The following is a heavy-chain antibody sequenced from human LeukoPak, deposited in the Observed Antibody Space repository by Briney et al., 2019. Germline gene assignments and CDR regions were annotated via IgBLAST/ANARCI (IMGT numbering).Heavy chain of an antibody. D-gene: IGHD2-8*01. V-gene: IGHV3-33*06. Sequence: GGSLRLSCAASGFTFSSYGMHWARQAPGKGLEGAAVIWDDGSNKYYAESVKGRFTIFRDNSKNTLYLQMNSLRAEDTAVYYCANSKIGLMLSFDIWVQGTMVTVSS. CDR3: ANSKIGLMLSFDI. CDR2: IWDDGSNK. CDR1: GFTFSSYG. J-gene: IGHJ3*02.